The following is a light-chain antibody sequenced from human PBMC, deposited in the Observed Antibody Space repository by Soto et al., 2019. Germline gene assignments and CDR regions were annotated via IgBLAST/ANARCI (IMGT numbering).Light chain of an antibody. V-gene: IGKV1-5*01. J-gene: IGKJ1*01. CDR1: QSIVTY. CDR2: DAS. CDR3: QEYNSYTWT. Sequence: DIQMTQSPSSLSASVGDRVTITCRASQSIVTYLNWYLQKPGKVPKLLIYDASSLASGVPSRFSGSGSGAEFTLTISSPQPDDFASFYCQEYNSYTWTFGQGTKVDIK.